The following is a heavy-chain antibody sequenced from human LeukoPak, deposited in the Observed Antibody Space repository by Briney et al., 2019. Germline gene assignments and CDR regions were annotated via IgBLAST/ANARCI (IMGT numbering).Heavy chain of an antibody. CDR1: GGTFSSYA. Sequence: SVKVSCKASGGTFSSYAISWVRQAPGQGLEWRGRIIPILGIANYAQKFQGRVTITADKSTSTAYMELSSLRSEDTAVYYCASQRDYDILTGYYPFDYWGQGTLVTVSS. CDR3: ASQRDYDILTGYYPFDY. J-gene: IGHJ4*02. V-gene: IGHV1-69*04. D-gene: IGHD3-9*01. CDR2: IIPILGIA.